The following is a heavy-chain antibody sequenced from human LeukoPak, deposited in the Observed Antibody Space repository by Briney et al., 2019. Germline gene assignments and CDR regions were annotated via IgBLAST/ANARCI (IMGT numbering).Heavy chain of an antibody. CDR2: MNPNSGNT. J-gene: IGHJ6*03. D-gene: IGHD6-13*01. V-gene: IGHV1-8*03. CDR3: ARGSEYSSSWLHYYYYYMDV. Sequence: ASVKVSCKASGYTFTSYDINWVRQATGQGLEWMGWMNPNSGNTGYAQKFQGRATITRNTSISTAYMELSSLRSEDTAVYYCARGSEYSSSWLHYYYYYMDVWGKGTTVTVSS. CDR1: GYTFTSYD.